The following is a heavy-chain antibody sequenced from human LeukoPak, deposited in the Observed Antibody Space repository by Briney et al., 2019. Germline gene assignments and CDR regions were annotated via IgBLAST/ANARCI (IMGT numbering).Heavy chain of an antibody. CDR1: VVSISRNKFY. Sequence: SETLSLTCAVSVVSISRNKFYWRSIRQPPGKTLDRISSIYNTGRTYTSPSLKSRVGIFVDTSQNQCSLNLTSVTATDTAVYSCASGEQWRDDVFDVWGQGTMLTVSS. V-gene: IGHV4-39*01. D-gene: IGHD1/OR15-1a*01. CDR2: IYNTGRT. CDR3: ASGEQWRDDVFDV. J-gene: IGHJ3*01.